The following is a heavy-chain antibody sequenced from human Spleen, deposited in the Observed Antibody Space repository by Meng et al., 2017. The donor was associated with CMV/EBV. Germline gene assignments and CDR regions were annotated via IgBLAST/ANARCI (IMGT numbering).Heavy chain of an antibody. Sequence: RVSCKASGYTFTAHYFHWVRQAPGQGLEWMGWIHPHRGDTNYAQQFQGRVTLTRDTSINTGYMELTRLTSDDTAVYYCARDNNWGPDYWGQGTLVTVS. V-gene: IGHV1-2*02. CDR2: IHPHRGDT. J-gene: IGHJ4*02. D-gene: IGHD7-27*01. CDR1: GYTFTAHY. CDR3: ARDNNWGPDY.